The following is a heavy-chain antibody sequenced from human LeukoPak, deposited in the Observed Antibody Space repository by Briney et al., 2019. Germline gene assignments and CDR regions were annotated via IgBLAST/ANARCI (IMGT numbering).Heavy chain of an antibody. Sequence: SETLSLTCTVSGGSISSSSYYWGWIRQPPGKGLEWIGSIYYSGSTYYNPSLKSRVTISVDTSKNQFSLKLSSVTAADTAVYYCARAVLRYFDWSSALDYWGQGTLVTVSS. D-gene: IGHD3-9*01. J-gene: IGHJ4*02. V-gene: IGHV4-39*01. CDR1: GGSISSSSYY. CDR3: ARAVLRYFDWSSALDY. CDR2: IYYSGST.